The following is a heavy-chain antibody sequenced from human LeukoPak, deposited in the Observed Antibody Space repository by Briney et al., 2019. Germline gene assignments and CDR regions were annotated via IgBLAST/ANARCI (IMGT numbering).Heavy chain of an antibody. CDR3: ARDGFGELTPDNWFDP. V-gene: IGHV4-39*02. Sequence: SETLSLTCTVSGGSISSSSYYWGWIRQPPGKGLEWIGSIYYSGSTYYNPSLKSRVTISVDTSKNQFSLKLSSVTAADTAVYYCARDGFGELTPDNWFDPWGQGTLVTLSS. D-gene: IGHD3-10*01. CDR2: IYYSGST. CDR1: GGSISSSSYY. J-gene: IGHJ5*02.